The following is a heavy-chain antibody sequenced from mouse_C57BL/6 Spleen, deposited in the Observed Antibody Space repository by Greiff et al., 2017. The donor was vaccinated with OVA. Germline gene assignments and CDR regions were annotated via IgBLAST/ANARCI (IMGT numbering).Heavy chain of an antibody. D-gene: IGHD2-4*01. CDR3: ARDYENAMDY. J-gene: IGHJ4*01. Sequence: VQLQQSGAELVRPGTSVKVSCKASGYAFTNYLIEWVKQRPGQGLEWIGVINPGSGGTKYNEKFKGKATLTADKSSSTAYMQLSSLTSEDSAVYFCARDYENAMDYWGQGTSVTVSS. CDR2: INPGSGGT. V-gene: IGHV1-54*01. CDR1: GYAFTNYL.